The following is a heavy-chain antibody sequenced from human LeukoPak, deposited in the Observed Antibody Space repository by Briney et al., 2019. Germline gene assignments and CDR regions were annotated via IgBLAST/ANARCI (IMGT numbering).Heavy chain of an antibody. D-gene: IGHD5-18*01. CDR1: GGSISSGDYY. CDR2: IYYSGST. CDR3: ARAQYRIQLWP. J-gene: IGHJ1*01. V-gene: IGHV4-30-4*08. Sequence: SETLSLTCTVSGGSISSGDYYWSWIRQPPGKGPEWIVYIYYSGSTYYNPSLKSRVTISVDTSKNQFSLKLSSVTAADTAVYYCARAQYRIQLWPWGQGTLVTVSS.